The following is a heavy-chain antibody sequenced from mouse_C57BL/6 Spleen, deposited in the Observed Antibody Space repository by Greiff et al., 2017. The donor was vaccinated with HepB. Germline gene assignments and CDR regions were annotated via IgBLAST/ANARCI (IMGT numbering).Heavy chain of an antibody. D-gene: IGHD2-5*01. CDR2: IDPEDGDT. V-gene: IGHV14-1*01. J-gene: IGHJ4*01. Sequence: VQLKQSGAELVRPGASVKLSCTASGFNIKDYYMHWVKQRPEQGLEWIGRIDPEDGDTEYAPKFQGKATMTADTSSNTAYLQLSSLTSEDTAVYYCTYSNYDYYAMDYWGQGTSVTVSS. CDR3: TYSNYDYYAMDY. CDR1: GFNIKDYY.